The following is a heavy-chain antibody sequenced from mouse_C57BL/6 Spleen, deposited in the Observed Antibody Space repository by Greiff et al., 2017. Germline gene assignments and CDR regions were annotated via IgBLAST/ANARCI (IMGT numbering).Heavy chain of an antibody. J-gene: IGHJ4*01. CDR3: TTFYGSLLWDY. CDR2: IDPEDGDT. Sequence: VQLQQSGAELVRPGASVKLSCTASGFNIKDYYMHWVKQRPEQGLEWIGRIDPEDGDTEYAPKFQGKATMTADTSSNTACLQLSSLTSEDTAVYYCTTFYGSLLWDYWGQGTSVTVSS. CDR1: GFNIKDYY. D-gene: IGHD1-1*01. V-gene: IGHV14-1*01.